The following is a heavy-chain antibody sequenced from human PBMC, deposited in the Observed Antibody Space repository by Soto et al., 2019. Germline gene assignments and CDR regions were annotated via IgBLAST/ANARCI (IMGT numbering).Heavy chain of an antibody. D-gene: IGHD2-15*01. CDR2: IWYDGSNK. V-gene: IGHV3-33*01. J-gene: IGHJ4*02. Sequence: QVQLVESGGGVVQPGRSLRLSCAASGFTFSSYGMHWVRQAPGKGLEWVAVIWYDGSNKYYADSVKGRFTISRDNSKNTLYLQMNSLRAEDTAVYYCARDDCSGGSCYSNYWGKGTMVTVSS. CDR3: ARDDCSGGSCYSNY. CDR1: GFTFSSYG.